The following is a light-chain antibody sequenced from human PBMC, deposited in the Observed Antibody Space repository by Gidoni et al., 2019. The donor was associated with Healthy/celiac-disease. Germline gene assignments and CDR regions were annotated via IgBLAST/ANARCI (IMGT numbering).Light chain of an antibody. CDR3: QPRSNWPPS. V-gene: IGKV3-11*01. Sequence: EIVLTQSPSTLSLSPGARATLSCRASQSVSSYLAWYQQKPGQAPRLLIYYASNSATGIPARFSGSGSGTDFTLTISSLVPEDFAVYYCQPRSNWPPSFGQVTRLEIK. CDR2: YAS. CDR1: QSVSSY. J-gene: IGKJ5*01.